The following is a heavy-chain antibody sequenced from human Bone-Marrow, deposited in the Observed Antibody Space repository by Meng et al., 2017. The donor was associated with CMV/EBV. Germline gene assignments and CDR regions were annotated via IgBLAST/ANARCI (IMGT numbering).Heavy chain of an antibody. Sequence: GGSLRLSCKASGFSFSTHWIGYVRQMPGKGLEWIGIIYPADSDTKYSPSFQGQVTISADKPTGTAYLQWGSLKASDTAIYYCARSQTGSYYGLAYWGPGSLVTCYS. J-gene: IGHJ4*02. V-gene: IGHV5-51*04. CDR1: GFSFSTHW. CDR3: ARSQTGSYYGLAY. D-gene: IGHD3-10*01. CDR2: IYPADSDT.